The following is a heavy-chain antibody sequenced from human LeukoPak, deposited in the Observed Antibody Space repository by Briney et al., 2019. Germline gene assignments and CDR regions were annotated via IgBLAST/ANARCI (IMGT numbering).Heavy chain of an antibody. CDR2: FDPEDGET. CDR1: GYTLTELS. V-gene: IGHV1-24*01. CDR3: ATQGGYGSGSYYLDY. Sequence: ASVKVSCKVSGYTLTELSMHWVRQAPGKGLEWMGGFDPEDGETIYAQKFQGRVTMTEDTSTDTAYMELSSLRSEDTAVYYCATQGGYGSGSYYLDYWGQGTLVTVSP. D-gene: IGHD3-10*01. J-gene: IGHJ4*02.